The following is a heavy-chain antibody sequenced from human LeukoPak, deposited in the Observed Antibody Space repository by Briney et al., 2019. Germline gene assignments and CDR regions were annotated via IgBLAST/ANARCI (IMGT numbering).Heavy chain of an antibody. J-gene: IGHJ4*02. CDR1: GGSISSGSNY. V-gene: IGHV4-61*02. CDR2: IYTSGTT. CDR3: ARDFDS. Sequence: SETLSLTCTVSGGSISSGSNYWSWIRQPAGKGLERIGRIYTSGTTYYNPSLKSRVTISIDTSKNQFSLKMTSVTAADTALYYCARDFDSWGQGILVTASS.